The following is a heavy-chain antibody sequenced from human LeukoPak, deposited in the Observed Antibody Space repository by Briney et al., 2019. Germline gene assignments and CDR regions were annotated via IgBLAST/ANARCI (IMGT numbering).Heavy chain of an antibody. CDR2: INPSGGST. CDR3: ARDRYYDFWSGPLDY. V-gene: IGHV1-46*01. J-gene: IGHJ4*02. D-gene: IGHD3-3*01. CDR1: GYTFTSYY. Sequence: ASVKVSCKASGYTFTSYYMHWVRQAPGQGLEWMGIINPSGGSTSYAQKFQGRVTMTRDTSTSTVYMELSSLRSEDTAVYYCARDRYYDFWSGPLDYWGQGTLVTVSS.